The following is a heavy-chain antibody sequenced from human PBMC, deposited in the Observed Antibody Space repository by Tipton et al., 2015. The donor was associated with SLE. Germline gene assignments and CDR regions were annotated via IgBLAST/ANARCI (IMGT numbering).Heavy chain of an antibody. D-gene: IGHD3-3*01. V-gene: IGHV4-61*09. Sequence: TLSLTCTVSGGSISSSSFYWSWIRQPAGKGLEWIGYIYTSGSTNYNPSLKSRVTISVDTSKNQFSLKLSSVTAADTAVYYCARAPTYYDFWSGPLSFDYWGQGTLVTVSS. CDR3: ARAPTYYDFWSGPLSFDY. J-gene: IGHJ4*02. CDR1: GGSISSSSFY. CDR2: IYTSGST.